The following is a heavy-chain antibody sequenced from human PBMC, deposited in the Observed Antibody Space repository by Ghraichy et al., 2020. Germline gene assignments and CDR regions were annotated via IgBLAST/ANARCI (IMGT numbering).Heavy chain of an antibody. D-gene: IGHD1-26*01. V-gene: IGHV3-11*05. CDR1: EFTFSDHY. Sequence: LSLTCAASEFTFSDHYMNWIRQPPGKGLEWVAYIASSGFYTNYADSVRGRFTVSRDNAKNSLYLHMNSLRVEDTAAYYCARALVGATIGYDRWGQGTLVTVSS. CDR3: ARALVGATIGYDR. CDR2: IASSGFYT. J-gene: IGHJ5*02.